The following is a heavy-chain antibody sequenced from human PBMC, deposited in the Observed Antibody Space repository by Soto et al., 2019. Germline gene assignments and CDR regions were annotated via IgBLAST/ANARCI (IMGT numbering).Heavy chain of an antibody. V-gene: IGHV3-48*02. D-gene: IGHD2-15*01. Sequence: GGSLRLSCAVSGFYFNNYGINWVRQAPGKGLEWVSHISSSSTGMYYADSVKGRFIVSRDNAKNSLYLQMNNLRDEDTAVYYCTRAGRGAVVVGDLGYFYYGMDVWGQGTTVTV. CDR3: TRAGRGAVVVGDLGYFYYGMDV. J-gene: IGHJ6*02. CDR1: GFYFNNYG. CDR2: ISSSSTGM.